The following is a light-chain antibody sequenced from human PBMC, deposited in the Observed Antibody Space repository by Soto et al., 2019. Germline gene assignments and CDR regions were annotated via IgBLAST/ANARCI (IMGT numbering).Light chain of an antibody. CDR1: QAINNY. Sequence: DIRMTQSPSSLSASVRDRVTITCRASQAINNYLAWFQQKPGKAPKSLIFAASSLQSGVPSQFSGSGSGTDFTLTIRSLQPEDFAPYYCEQYNRYPLYTFGQGTKLEIK. V-gene: IGKV1-16*02. J-gene: IGKJ2*01. CDR2: AAS. CDR3: EQYNRYPLYT.